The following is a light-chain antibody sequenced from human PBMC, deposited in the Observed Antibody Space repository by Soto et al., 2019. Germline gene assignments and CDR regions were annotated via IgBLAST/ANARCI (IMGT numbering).Light chain of an antibody. CDR2: AAS. J-gene: IGKJ1*01. CDR1: QSISSY. V-gene: IGKV1-39*01. Sequence: DIQMTQSPSSLSASVGDRVTITCRASQSISSYLNWYQQKPGKAPKLLIYAASSLQSGVPSRFSGSGSGTDFTLTISSLQPEDFATYYCHQSHTMPQTFGQGTKVEIK. CDR3: HQSHTMPQT.